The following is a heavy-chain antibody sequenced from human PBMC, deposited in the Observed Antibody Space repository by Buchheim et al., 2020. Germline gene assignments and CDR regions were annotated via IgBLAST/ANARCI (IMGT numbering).Heavy chain of an antibody. D-gene: IGHD5-18*01. V-gene: IGHV3-30*18. J-gene: IGHJ4*02. CDR3: AKDGGGYSYDLDY. Sequence: QVQLVESGGGVVQPGRSLRLSCAASGFTFSSYGMHWVRQAPGKGLEWVAVISYDGSNKYYADSVKGRFTISRDNSTNTLYLQMNSLRAEDTAVYYCAKDGGGYSYDLDYWGQGTL. CDR2: ISYDGSNK. CDR1: GFTFSSYG.